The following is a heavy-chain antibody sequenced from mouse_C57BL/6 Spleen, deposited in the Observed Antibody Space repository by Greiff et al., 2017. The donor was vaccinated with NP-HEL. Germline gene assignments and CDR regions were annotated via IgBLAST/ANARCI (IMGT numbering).Heavy chain of an antibody. Sequence: VQLQQSGPELVKPGASVKISCKASGYTFTDYYMNWVKQSHGKSLEWIGDINPNNGGTSYNQKFKGKATLTVDKSSSTAYMELRSLTSEDSAVYYCARGRWDYWYFDVWGTGTTVTVSS. D-gene: IGHD1-1*02. V-gene: IGHV1-26*01. CDR3: ARGRWDYWYFDV. J-gene: IGHJ1*03. CDR1: GYTFTDYY. CDR2: INPNNGGT.